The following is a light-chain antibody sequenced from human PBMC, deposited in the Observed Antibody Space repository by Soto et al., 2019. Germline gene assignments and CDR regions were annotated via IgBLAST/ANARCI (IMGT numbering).Light chain of an antibody. CDR2: DVN. J-gene: IGLJ1*01. V-gene: IGLV2-14*01. CDR1: SSDIGVYPF. CDR3: SSYSLTTTPLV. Sequence: QSALTQSASVSGSPGQSITISCTGTSSDIGVYPFVSWYQQHPGKAPTLIIYDVNSRPSGVSNRFSSSKSGNTASLTISVLQAEDEADYYCSSYSLTTTPLVFGAGTRSPS.